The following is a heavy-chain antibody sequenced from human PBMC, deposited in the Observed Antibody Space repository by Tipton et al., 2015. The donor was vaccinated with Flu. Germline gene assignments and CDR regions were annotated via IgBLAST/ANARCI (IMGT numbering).Heavy chain of an antibody. D-gene: IGHD1-26*01. J-gene: IGHJ6*02. Sequence: AVSGFTFSSYAMSWVRQAPGKGLEWVSAISGSGGSTYYADSVKGRFTISRDNSKNTLYLQMNSLRAEDTAVYYCAKDGNGMDVWGQGTAVTVSS. CDR3: AKDGNGMDV. V-gene: IGHV3-23*01. CDR2: ISGSGGST. CDR1: GFTFSSYA.